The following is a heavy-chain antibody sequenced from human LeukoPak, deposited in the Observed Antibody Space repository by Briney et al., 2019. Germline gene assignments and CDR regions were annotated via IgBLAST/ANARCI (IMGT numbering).Heavy chain of an antibody. CDR2: IIAYNGNT. D-gene: IGHD6-6*01. J-gene: IGHJ5*02. V-gene: IGHV1-18*01. Sequence: ASVKVSCTASGYTFTSYGISWVRQAPGQGLEWMGWIIAYNGNTNYAQKLQGRVTMTTDTSTSTAYMELRSLRSDDTAVYYCASLIRHWFDPWGQGTLVTVSS. CDR1: GYTFTSYG. CDR3: ASLIRHWFDP.